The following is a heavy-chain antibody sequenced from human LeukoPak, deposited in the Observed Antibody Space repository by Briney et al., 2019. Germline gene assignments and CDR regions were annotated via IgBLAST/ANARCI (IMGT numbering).Heavy chain of an antibody. CDR3: ARDWNHDY. D-gene: IGHD1-14*01. Sequence: PGGSLRLSCAASGSTFSSYAMHWVRQAPGKGLEWVAVISYDGSNKYYADSVKGRFTISRDNSKNTLYLQMNSLRAEDTAVYYCARDWNHDYWGQGTLVTVSS. CDR1: GSTFSSYA. J-gene: IGHJ4*02. V-gene: IGHV3-30*04. CDR2: ISYDGSNK.